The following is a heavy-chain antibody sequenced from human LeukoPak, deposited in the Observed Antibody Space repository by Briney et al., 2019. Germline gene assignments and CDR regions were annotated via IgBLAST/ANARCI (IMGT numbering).Heavy chain of an antibody. V-gene: IGHV4-38-2*01. Sequence: PPETLSLSCAASGYSIRSGYYWGWIRQPPGRGQRGIGSIYHSGSSYYNWSFKSRVTISVDTSKNQFYLKLSSVTAADTAVYYCARINRQELVLDYWGEGTLVTVSS. D-gene: IGHD6-13*01. CDR2: IYHSGSS. CDR1: GYSIRSGYY. CDR3: ARINRQELVLDY. J-gene: IGHJ4*02.